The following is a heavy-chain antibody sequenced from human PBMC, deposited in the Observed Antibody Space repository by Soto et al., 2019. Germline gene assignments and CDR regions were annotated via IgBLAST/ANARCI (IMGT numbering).Heavy chain of an antibody. J-gene: IGHJ6*02. CDR3: ARYPVYDILTGYYGYYYYGMDV. Sequence: SETLSLTCAVYGGSFSGYYWSWIRQPPGKGLKWIGEINHSGSTNYNPSLKSRVTISVDTSKNQFSLKLSSVTAADTAVHYCARYPVYDILTGYYGYYYYGMDVWGQGTTVTVSS. CDR2: INHSGST. V-gene: IGHV4-34*01. CDR1: GGSFSGYY. D-gene: IGHD3-9*01.